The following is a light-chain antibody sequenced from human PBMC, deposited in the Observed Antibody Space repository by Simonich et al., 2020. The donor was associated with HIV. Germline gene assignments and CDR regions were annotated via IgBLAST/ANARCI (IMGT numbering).Light chain of an antibody. V-gene: IGKV3D-15*01. J-gene: IGKJ2*01. CDR1: QSVSGN. Sequence: EIVLTQSPGTLSLSPGDGAPLSCRSSQSVSGNGIALYRQIHGQPPRLLMYGASSRVTGIPDRFSGSGSGTEFTLTISSLQSEDLAVYYCQQYNNWLYTFGQGTKLEIK. CDR3: QQYNNWLYT. CDR2: GAS.